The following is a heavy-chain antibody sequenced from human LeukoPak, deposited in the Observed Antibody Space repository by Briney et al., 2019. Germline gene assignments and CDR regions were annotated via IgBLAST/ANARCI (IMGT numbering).Heavy chain of an antibody. CDR1: GGSISTYY. J-gene: IGHJ4*02. Sequence: SETLSLTCTVSGGSISTYYWTWIRQPPGKGLEWIGNVYYSGTTYYNPSLKSRVTISVDKSKNQFSLKLSSVTAADTAVYYCARIRRGYSYGYYFDYWGQGTLVTVSS. CDR3: ARIRRGYSYGYYFDY. D-gene: IGHD5-18*01. CDR2: VYYSGTT. V-gene: IGHV4-59*12.